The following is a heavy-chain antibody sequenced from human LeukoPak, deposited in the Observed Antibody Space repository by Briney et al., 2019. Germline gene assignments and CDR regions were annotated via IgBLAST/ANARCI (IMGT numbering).Heavy chain of an antibody. Sequence: ASVKVSCTASGYTFTSYGISWVRQAPGQGLEWMGWISAFNGNTNYAEKVQGRITMTTDTSTSTAYMELTSLRSDDTAVYYCARDRAKWELLPFEYWGQGTLVTVSS. CDR2: ISAFNGNT. D-gene: IGHD1-26*01. J-gene: IGHJ4*02. CDR3: ARDRAKWELLPFEY. V-gene: IGHV1-18*01. CDR1: GYTFTSYG.